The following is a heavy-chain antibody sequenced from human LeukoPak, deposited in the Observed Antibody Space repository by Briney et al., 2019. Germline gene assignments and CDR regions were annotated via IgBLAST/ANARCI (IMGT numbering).Heavy chain of an antibody. CDR1: GFTFSSYG. V-gene: IGHV3-30*18. J-gene: IGHJ4*02. CDR2: ISYDGSNK. CDR3: AKRGDSSGYYYDY. D-gene: IGHD3-22*01. Sequence: GGSLRLSCAASGFTFSSYGMHWVRQAPGKGLEWVAVISYDGSNKYYADSVKGRFTISRDKSKNTLYLQMNSLRAEDTAVYYCAKRGDSSGYYYDYWGQGTLVTVSS.